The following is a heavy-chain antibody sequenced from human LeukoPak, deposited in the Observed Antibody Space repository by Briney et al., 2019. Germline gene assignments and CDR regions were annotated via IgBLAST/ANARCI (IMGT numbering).Heavy chain of an antibody. D-gene: IGHD6-13*01. CDR3: ASTPAAVISDAFDI. CDR2: IYYSGST. Sequence: SETLSLTCTVSGGSISSYYWSWIRQPPGRGLEWIGYIYYSGSTNYNPSLKSRVTISVDTSKNQFSLKLSSVTAADTAVYYCASTPAAVISDAFDIWGQGTMVTVSS. J-gene: IGHJ3*02. V-gene: IGHV4-59*08. CDR1: GGSISSYY.